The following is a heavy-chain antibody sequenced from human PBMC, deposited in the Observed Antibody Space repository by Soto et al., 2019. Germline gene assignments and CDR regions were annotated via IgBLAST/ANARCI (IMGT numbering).Heavy chain of an antibody. CDR2: IIPMLDIT. J-gene: IGHJ3*02. Sequence: QVQLVQSGAEVKKPGSSVKVSCKASGGTFSTYTIIWVRQAPGQGLGWMGRIIPMLDITNNAQRFQGRVTITADKSTSTAYLELSSLRSEDTAVYYCTLGSWSAETFDIWGRGTMVTVSS. CDR1: GGTFSTYT. V-gene: IGHV1-69*02. D-gene: IGHD6-13*01. CDR3: TLGSWSAETFDI.